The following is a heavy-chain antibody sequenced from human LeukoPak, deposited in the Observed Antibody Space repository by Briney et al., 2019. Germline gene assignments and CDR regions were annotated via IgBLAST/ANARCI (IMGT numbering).Heavy chain of an antibody. Sequence: SETLSLTCAVSGGSISSGGYSWSWIRQPPGKGLEWIGYIYYSGSTYYNPSLKSRVTISVDTSKNQFSLKLSSVTAADTAVYYCARPVYSSSGWFDPWGQGTLVTVSS. CDR2: IYYSGST. J-gene: IGHJ5*02. CDR3: ARPVYSSSGWFDP. CDR1: GGSISSGGYS. V-gene: IGHV4-30-2*03. D-gene: IGHD6-13*01.